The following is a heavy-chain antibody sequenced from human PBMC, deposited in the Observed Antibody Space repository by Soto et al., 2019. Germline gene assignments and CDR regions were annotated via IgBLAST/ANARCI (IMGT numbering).Heavy chain of an antibody. CDR1: GYTFTSYD. V-gene: IGHV1-8*01. CDR3: AKDIIEVTPGMDV. CDR2: MNPNSGNT. Sequence: ASVKVSCKASGYTFTSYDINWVRQATGQGLEWMGWMNPNSGNTGYAQKFQGRVTMTRNTSISTAYMELNSLRVEDTAIYYCAKDIIEVTPGMDVWGQGTTVTVSS. D-gene: IGHD2-21*02. J-gene: IGHJ6*02.